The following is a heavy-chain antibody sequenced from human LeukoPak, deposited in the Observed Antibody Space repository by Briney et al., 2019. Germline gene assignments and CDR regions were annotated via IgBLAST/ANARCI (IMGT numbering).Heavy chain of an antibody. CDR1: GYTFTDYY. CDR3: ARARWQLVPYFDS. CDR2: INPNSGGT. J-gene: IGHJ4*02. Sequence: ASVKVSCKASGYTFTDYYMHWVRQAPGQGLEWIGWINPNSGGTNFAQKFQRRVAMTRDTSISTAYMELGSLRSDDTAVYYCARARWQLVPYFDSWGQGTLVTVSS. D-gene: IGHD6-6*01. V-gene: IGHV1-2*02.